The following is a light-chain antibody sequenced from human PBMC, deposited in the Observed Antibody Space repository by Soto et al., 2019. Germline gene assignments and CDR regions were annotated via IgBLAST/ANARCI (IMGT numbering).Light chain of an antibody. Sequence: EIVLTQSPGTLSLSPGGSATLSCRASQSVDRNYLAWYQQRPGQAPRLLIYGASSRATGIPPRFSGSGSGTEFVLTIRGLEAEDFAVYYCHQFASTPRTFGQGTKVETK. CDR2: GAS. V-gene: IGKV3-20*01. CDR1: QSVDRNY. J-gene: IGKJ1*01. CDR3: HQFASTPRT.